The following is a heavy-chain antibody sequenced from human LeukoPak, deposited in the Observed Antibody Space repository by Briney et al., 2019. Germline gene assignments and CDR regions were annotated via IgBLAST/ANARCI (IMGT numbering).Heavy chain of an antibody. CDR1: GGSISSYY. D-gene: IGHD3-22*01. V-gene: IGHV4-59*01. J-gene: IGHJ4*02. Sequence: PSETLSLTCTVSGGSISSYYWSWIRQPPGKGLEWIGYIYYSGSTNYNPSLKSRVTISVDTSKNQFSLKLSSVTAADTAVYYCARGGYDSSGYYFDYWGQGTLSPSPQ. CDR2: IYYSGST. CDR3: ARGGYDSSGYYFDY.